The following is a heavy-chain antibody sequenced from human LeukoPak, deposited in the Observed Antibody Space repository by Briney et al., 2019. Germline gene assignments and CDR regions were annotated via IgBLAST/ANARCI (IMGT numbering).Heavy chain of an antibody. CDR3: ARHAVATLWYFDY. CDR1: GGSISSYY. D-gene: IGHD5-12*01. V-gene: IGHV4-59*08. J-gene: IGHJ4*02. CDR2: IYYSGST. Sequence: MASETLFLTCTVSGGSISSYYWSWIRQPPGKGLEWIGYIYYSGSTNYNPSLKSRVTISVDTSKNQFSLKLSSVTAADTAVYYCARHAVATLWYFDYWGQGTLVTVSS.